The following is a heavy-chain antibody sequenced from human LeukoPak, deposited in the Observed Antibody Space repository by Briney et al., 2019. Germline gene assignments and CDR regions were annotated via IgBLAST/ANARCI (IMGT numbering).Heavy chain of an antibody. CDR3: AGDLEPSMIVVVISAFDC. CDR2: ISGSGGST. D-gene: IGHD3-22*01. J-gene: IGHJ4*02. Sequence: PGGSLRLSCAASGFTFSSYAMSWVRQAPGKGLEWVSGISGSGGSTYYADSVKGRFTISRDNSKNTLYLQMNSLRAEDTAIYYCAGDLEPSMIVVVISAFDCWGQGTLVTVSS. CDR1: GFTFSSYA. V-gene: IGHV3-23*01.